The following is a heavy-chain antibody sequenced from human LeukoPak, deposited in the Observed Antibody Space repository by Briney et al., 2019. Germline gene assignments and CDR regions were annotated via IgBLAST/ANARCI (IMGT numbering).Heavy chain of an antibody. J-gene: IGHJ4*02. CDR1: GGSFSGYY. D-gene: IGHD1-26*01. Sequence: SETLSLTCAVYGGSFSGYYWSWIRQPPGKGLEWIGEINHSGSTNYNPSLKSRVTISVDTSKDQFSLKLSSVTAADTAVYYCARGPWGSYYVLSRNSYFDYWGQGTLVTVSS. V-gene: IGHV4-34*01. CDR3: ARGPWGSYYVLSRNSYFDY. CDR2: INHSGST.